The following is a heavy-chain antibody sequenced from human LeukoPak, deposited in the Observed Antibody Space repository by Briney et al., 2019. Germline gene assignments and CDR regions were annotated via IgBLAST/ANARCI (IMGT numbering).Heavy chain of an antibody. Sequence: GASVKVSCKASGYTFTSYAMHWVRQAPGQRLEWMGRINAGNGNTKYSQKSQGRVTIARDTSASTAYMELSSLRSEDTAVYFCARGGGYQVLYVWFDPWGQGTLVTVSS. J-gene: IGHJ5*02. CDR2: INAGNGNT. CDR1: GYTFTSYA. D-gene: IGHD2/OR15-2a*01. CDR3: ARGGGYQVLYVWFDP. V-gene: IGHV1-3*01.